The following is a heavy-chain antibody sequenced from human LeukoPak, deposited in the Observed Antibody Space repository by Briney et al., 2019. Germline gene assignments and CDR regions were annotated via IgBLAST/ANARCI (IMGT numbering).Heavy chain of an antibody. D-gene: IGHD3-22*01. J-gene: IGHJ5*02. V-gene: IGHV1-18*04. CDR2: ISAYNGNT. CDR1: GYTFTGYY. CDR3: ARERKDYYDSSGYYGNNWFDP. Sequence: ASVKVSCKASGYTFTGYYMHWVRQAPGQGLEWMGWISAYNGNTNYAQKLQGRVTMTTDTSTSTAYMELRSLRSDDTAVYYCARERKDYYDSSGYYGNNWFDPWGQGTLVTVSS.